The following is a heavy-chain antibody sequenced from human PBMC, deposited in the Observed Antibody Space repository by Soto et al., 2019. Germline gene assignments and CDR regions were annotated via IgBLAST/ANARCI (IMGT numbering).Heavy chain of an antibody. CDR3: ARVPPPWYNEVRGYYYYGMDV. V-gene: IGHV3-48*02. J-gene: IGHJ6*02. CDR1: GFTFSSYS. CDR2: ISSSSSTI. D-gene: IGHD1-1*01. Sequence: GGSLRLSCAASGFTFSSYSMNWVRQAPGKGLEWVSYISSSSSTIYYADSVKGRFTISRDNAKNSLYLQMNSLRDEDTAGYYCARVPPPWYNEVRGYYYYGMDVWGQGTTVTVSS.